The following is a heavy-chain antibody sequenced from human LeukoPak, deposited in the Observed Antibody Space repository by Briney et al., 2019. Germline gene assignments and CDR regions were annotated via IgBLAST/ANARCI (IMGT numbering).Heavy chain of an antibody. D-gene: IGHD1-7*01. V-gene: IGHV1-18*01. Sequence: GASVKVSCKASGYTFTSYGISWVRQAPGQGLEWMGWISAYNGNTNYAQKLQGRVTMTTDTSTSTAYMELRSLRSDDTAVYYCARADYNWNSFSYFDYWGQGTLVTVSS. J-gene: IGHJ4*02. CDR2: ISAYNGNT. CDR3: ARADYNWNSFSYFDY. CDR1: GYTFTSYG.